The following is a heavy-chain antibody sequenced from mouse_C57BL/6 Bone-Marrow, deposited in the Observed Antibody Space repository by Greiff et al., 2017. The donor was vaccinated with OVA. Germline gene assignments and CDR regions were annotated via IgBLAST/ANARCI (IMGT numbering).Heavy chain of an antibody. CDR2: IYPGGGYT. CDR1: GYTFTNYW. D-gene: IGHD1-1*01. Sequence: QVQLKESGAELVRPGTSVKMSCKASGYTFTNYWIGWAKQRPGHGLEWIGDIYPGGGYTNYNEKFKGKATLTADKSSSTAYMQFSSLTSEDSAIYYCARDYYGSSYAWFAYWGQGTLVTVSA. V-gene: IGHV1-63*01. CDR3: ARDYYGSSYAWFAY. J-gene: IGHJ3*01.